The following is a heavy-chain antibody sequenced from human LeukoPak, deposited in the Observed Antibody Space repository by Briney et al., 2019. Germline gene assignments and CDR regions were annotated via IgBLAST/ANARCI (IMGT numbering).Heavy chain of an antibody. D-gene: IGHD7-27*01. CDR3: ARGPPNWGYDY. CDR1: GYTFTXYD. CDR2: MSPNSGDT. V-gene: IGHV1-8*01. Sequence: KVSCKASGYTFTXYDFNWVRQATGQRPEWMGWMSPNSGDTGYAQKFQDRVTMTRNTSISTAYMELSSLRSDDTAVYYCARGPPNWGYDYWGPGTLVTVSS. J-gene: IGHJ4*02.